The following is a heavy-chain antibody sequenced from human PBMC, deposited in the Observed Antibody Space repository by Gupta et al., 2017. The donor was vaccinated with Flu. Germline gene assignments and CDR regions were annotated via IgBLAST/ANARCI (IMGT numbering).Heavy chain of an antibody. V-gene: IGHV4-39*01. D-gene: IGHD3-3*01. J-gene: IGHJ5*02. CDR3: AARRKDLKWFDP. CDR2: IQHSGRT. Sequence: WIRQPPGKGLECIGGIQHSGRTYYNPSLKSRVTMSVDTPKYHFSLKLSSVTAADTAVYYCAARRKDLKWFDPWGQGTLVTVSS.